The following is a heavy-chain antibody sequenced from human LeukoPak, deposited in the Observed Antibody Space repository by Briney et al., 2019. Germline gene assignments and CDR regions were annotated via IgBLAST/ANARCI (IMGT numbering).Heavy chain of an antibody. CDR1: GGSISSSSYY. D-gene: IGHD3-22*01. CDR3: ARIRSYYDSSGYLERDFGY. Sequence: PSETLSLTCTVSGGSISSSSYYWGWIRQPPGKGLEWIGSIYYSGSTYYNPSLKSRVTISVDTSKNQFSLKLSSVTAADTAVYYCARIRSYYDSSGYLERDFGYWGQGTLVTVSS. CDR2: IYYSGST. J-gene: IGHJ4*02. V-gene: IGHV4-39*01.